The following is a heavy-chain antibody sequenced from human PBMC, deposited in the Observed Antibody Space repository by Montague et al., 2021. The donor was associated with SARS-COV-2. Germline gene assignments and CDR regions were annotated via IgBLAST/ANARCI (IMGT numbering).Heavy chain of an antibody. CDR2: VYYTGST. D-gene: IGHD1-26*01. J-gene: IGHJ4*02. Sequence: SETLSLTCSVSGGSISGHYWSWIRQPPGKALEWIGYVYYTGSTKYNPSLKSRVTMSVDTPKNRFSLSLRSLTAADTAVYYCARKGSGRSDLAYWGQGTLVTVSS. V-gene: IGHV4-59*11. CDR3: ARKGSGRSDLAY. CDR1: GGSISGHY.